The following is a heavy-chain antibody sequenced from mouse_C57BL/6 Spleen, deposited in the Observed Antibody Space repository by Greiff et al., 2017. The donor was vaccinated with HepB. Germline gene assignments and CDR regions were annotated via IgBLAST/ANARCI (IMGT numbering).Heavy chain of an antibody. D-gene: IGHD1-1*01. CDR2: IYPGDGDT. CDR3: ARLRYGSRSYYAMDY. CDR1: GYAFSSSW. Sequence: QVQLKESGPELVKPGASVKISCKASGYAFSSSWMNWVKQRPGKGLEWIGRIYPGDGDTNYNGKFKGKATLTADKSSSTAYMQLSSLTSEDSAVYFCARLRYGSRSYYAMDYWGQGTSVTVSS. J-gene: IGHJ4*01. V-gene: IGHV1-82*01.